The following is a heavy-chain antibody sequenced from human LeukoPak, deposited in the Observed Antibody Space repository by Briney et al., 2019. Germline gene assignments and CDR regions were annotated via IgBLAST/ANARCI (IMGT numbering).Heavy chain of an antibody. D-gene: IGHD6-19*01. J-gene: IGHJ4*02. CDR2: ISAYNGNT. V-gene: IGHV1-18*01. Sequence: ASVKVSCKASGYTFTSYGISWVRQAPGQGLEWMGWISAYNGNTNYAQKLQGRVTMTTDTSTSTAYMELRSLRSDDTAAYYCARDSPSMKQWLVIDYWGQGTLVTVSS. CDR1: GYTFTSYG. CDR3: ARDSPSMKQWLVIDY.